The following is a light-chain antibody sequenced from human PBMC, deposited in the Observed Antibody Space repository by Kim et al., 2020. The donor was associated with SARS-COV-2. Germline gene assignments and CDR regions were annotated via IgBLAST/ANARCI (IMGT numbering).Light chain of an antibody. CDR1: QVLASH. Sequence: SASVRYRVTITCRASQVLASHLAWYQQKPGKTPKLLIYGTNTLESGVPSRFSGSGSGTEFTLTITSLQPEDFATYYCQQLKTYPYTFGQGTKLEIK. CDR3: QQLKTYPYT. CDR2: GTN. V-gene: IGKV1-9*01. J-gene: IGKJ2*01.